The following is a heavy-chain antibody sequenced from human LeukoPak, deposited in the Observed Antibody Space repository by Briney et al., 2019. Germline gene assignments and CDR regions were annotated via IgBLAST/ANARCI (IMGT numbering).Heavy chain of an antibody. CDR2: ISGSGGST. V-gene: IGHV3-23*01. CDR3: ATLWFGELGLY. Sequence: GSLRLSCPASGFTFRSYAMSWVRQAPGKGLEWVSAISGSGGSTYYADSVKGRFTISRDNSKNTLSLQMNSLRAEDTAVYYCATLWFGELGLYWGQGTLVSVSS. CDR1: GFTFRSYA. D-gene: IGHD3-10*01. J-gene: IGHJ4*02.